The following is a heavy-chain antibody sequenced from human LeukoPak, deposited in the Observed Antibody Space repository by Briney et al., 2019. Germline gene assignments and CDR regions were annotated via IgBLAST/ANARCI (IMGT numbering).Heavy chain of an antibody. V-gene: IGHV1-3*01. D-gene: IGHD2-15*01. CDR3: ASGLGPGRYCSGGSCYSS. J-gene: IGHJ5*02. CDR1: GYTFISYA. CDR2: INAGNGDT. Sequence: GASVKVSCKASGYTFISYAMHWVRQAPGQRLEWMGWINAGNGDTKYSQKFQGRVTITAGESTSTAYMELSSLRSEDTAVYYCASGLGPGRYCSGGSCYSSWGQGTLVTVSS.